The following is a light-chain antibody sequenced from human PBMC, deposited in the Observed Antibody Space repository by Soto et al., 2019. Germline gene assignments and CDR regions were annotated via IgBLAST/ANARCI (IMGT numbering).Light chain of an antibody. V-gene: IGKV3D-15*01. CDR1: QSVSSN. J-gene: IGKJ5*01. CDR2: GAS. CDR3: QQYNNWPPIP. Sequence: EIVTSQSPATLSVSTGERATLPCRASQSVSSNLAWYQQKPGQAPRLLIYGASTRATGIPARFSGSGSGTEFTLTISSRQSEDFAVYYCQQYNNWPPIPFGQGARLEI.